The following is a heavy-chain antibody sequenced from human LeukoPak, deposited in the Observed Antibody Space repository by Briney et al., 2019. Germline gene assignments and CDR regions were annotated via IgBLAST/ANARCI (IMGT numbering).Heavy chain of an antibody. CDR1: GYIFTRNV. J-gene: IGHJ5*02. V-gene: IGHV1-3*01. CDR3: ARAFDLLPNWFDP. CDR2: INAGNDDT. Sequence: ASVKVSCKTSGYIFTRNVIHWVRQAPGQSLEWLGWINAGNDDTKYSQKFQGRVTFTRDTSASTVYMELSGLRSEDTAVYYCARAFDLLPNWFDPWGQGTLVTVSS.